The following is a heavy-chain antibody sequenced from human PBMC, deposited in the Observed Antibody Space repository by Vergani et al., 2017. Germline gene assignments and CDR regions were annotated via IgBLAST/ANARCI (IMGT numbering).Heavy chain of an antibody. J-gene: IGHJ6*03. CDR2: ISSRSDTT. V-gene: IGHV3-48*02. CDR3: ARVAVTPPHDYYYYMDV. Sequence: EVQLVESGGDLVQPGGSLRLSCEVSGFTFNNYKMKWVRQAPGKGLEWIAYISSRSDTTFYADSVKGRFTISRDNAKNSLDLQMNRLRDEDPGVYYCARVAVTPPHDYYYYMDVWGKGTTVTVSS. D-gene: IGHD2-15*01. CDR1: GFTFNNYK.